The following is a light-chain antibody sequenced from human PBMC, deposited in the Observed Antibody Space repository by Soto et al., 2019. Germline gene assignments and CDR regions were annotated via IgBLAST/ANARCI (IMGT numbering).Light chain of an antibody. J-gene: IGKJ4*01. CDR2: DAS. Sequence: DIQMTQSPSSLSASVGDRVTITCQASHDISNYLNWYQQKPGKAPKLLIFDASNLETGVPSRFSGSGSGTDFTFTISSLQPEDITTYYCQQYDNLPGLTFGGGTKLEIK. V-gene: IGKV1-33*01. CDR1: HDISNY. CDR3: QQYDNLPGLT.